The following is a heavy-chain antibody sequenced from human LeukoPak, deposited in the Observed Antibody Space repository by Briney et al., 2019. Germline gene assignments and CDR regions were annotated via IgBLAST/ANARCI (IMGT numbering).Heavy chain of an antibody. J-gene: IGHJ4*02. V-gene: IGHV3-66*01. CDR1: GFTVSSNF. D-gene: IGHD6-6*01. CDR2: IYSGGDT. CDR3: ATRGRSSSGHGFSLDC. Sequence: PGGSLRLSCAASGFTVSSNFMNWVREAPGKGLEWVSLIYSGGDTHYADSVKGRFTISRDNSKNTLYLQMNSLRAEDTAVYYCATRGRSSSGHGFSLDCWGQGTLVTVSS.